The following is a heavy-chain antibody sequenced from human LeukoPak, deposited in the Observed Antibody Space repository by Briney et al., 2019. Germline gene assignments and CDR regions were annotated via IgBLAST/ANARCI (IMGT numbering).Heavy chain of an antibody. CDR1: GGSISSYY. V-gene: IGHV4-4*07. CDR2: IYISGST. J-gene: IGHJ3*02. D-gene: IGHD5-18*01. CDR3: ARSGYSYGADAFDI. Sequence: SETLSLTCTVSGGSISSYYWSWIRQPAGKGLEWIGRIYISGSTNYNPSLKSRVTMSVDTSKNQFSLKLSSVTAADTAVYYCARSGYSYGADAFDIWGQGTMVTVSS.